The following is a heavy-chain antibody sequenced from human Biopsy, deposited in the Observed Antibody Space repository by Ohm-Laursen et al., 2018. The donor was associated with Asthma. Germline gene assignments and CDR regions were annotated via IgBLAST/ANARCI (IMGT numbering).Heavy chain of an antibody. CDR2: INAGNGNT. CDR1: GHTFTNYA. V-gene: IGHV1-3*01. CDR3: ARTYYDFLTGQVNDAFDM. J-gene: IGHJ3*02. Sequence: ATVKVSCKVSGHTFTNYAIHWVRQAPGQRLEWMGWINAGNGNTKYSQKVQGRVTITRDTSASTAYMDLSSLRSEDTAVYYCARTYYDFLTGQVNDAFDMWGQRTMVTVSS. D-gene: IGHD3-9*01.